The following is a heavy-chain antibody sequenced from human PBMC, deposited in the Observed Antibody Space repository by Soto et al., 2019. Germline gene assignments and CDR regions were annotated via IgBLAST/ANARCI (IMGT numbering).Heavy chain of an antibody. CDR3: AKSGNPGSATPSCYGMDV. D-gene: IGHD2-15*01. CDR2: IIPVLGVE. CDR1: GGSFDTYI. Sequence: QVQLVQSGAEVKKPGSSVKVSCKASGGSFDTYIVTWVRQAPGQGLEWMGRIIPVLGVEYYAQKFQSRVAITADRSTSTAYMELSSPRSGDTAVYYCAKSGNPGSATPSCYGMDVWGLGTTVTVS. V-gene: IGHV1-69*02. J-gene: IGHJ6*02.